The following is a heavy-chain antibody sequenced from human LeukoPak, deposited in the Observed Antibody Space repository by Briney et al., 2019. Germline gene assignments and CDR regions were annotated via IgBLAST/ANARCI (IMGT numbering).Heavy chain of an antibody. CDR2: IYYSGST. J-gene: IGHJ4*02. V-gene: IGHV4-61*01. CDR3: AREGSDSSGSFFDY. CDR1: GGSISSSSYY. Sequence: PSETLSLTCTVSGGSISSSSYYWSWIRQPPGKGLEWIGYIYYSGSTNYNPSLKSRVTISVDTSKNQFSLKLSSVTAADTAVYYCAREGSDSSGSFFDYWGQGTLVTVSS. D-gene: IGHD3-22*01.